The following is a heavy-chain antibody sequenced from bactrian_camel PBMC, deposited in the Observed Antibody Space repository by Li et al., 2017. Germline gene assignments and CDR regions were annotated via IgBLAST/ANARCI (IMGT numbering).Heavy chain of an antibody. CDR1: ADISKTPC. V-gene: IGHV3S54*01. Sequence: HVQLVESGGGLVQPGGSLRLSCEASADISKTPCTAWFRQAPGKERGKVASINSDDGHTHYTDSVRGRFTISRDNARNTVYLQLNSLKTEDMAIYYCAKAMSSLWDYDFWGQGTQVTVS. CDR3: AKAMSSLWDYDF. CDR2: INSDDGHT. J-gene: IGHJ4*01. D-gene: IGHD3*01.